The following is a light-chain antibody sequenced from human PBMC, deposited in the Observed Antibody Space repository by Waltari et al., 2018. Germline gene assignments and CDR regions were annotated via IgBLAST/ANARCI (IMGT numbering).Light chain of an antibody. J-gene: IGLJ2*01. CDR3: ATWDRILSAVI. CDR1: TPNIGENY. V-gene: IGLV1-51*01. CDR2: RNS. Sequence: QSVGTQPPSVSAAPGQQFTISCSGSTPNIGENYGSCYQRLPGKDPRLLLCRNSERPSGIPHRFYGSKSDTSATLGITGLQTGDEADYYCATWDRILSAVIIGGGTKLTVL.